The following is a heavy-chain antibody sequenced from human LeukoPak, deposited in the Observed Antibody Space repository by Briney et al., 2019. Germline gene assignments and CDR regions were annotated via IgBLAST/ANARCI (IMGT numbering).Heavy chain of an antibody. CDR1: GGSISGYY. CDR3: ARLITGTTTAFDI. J-gene: IGHJ3*02. V-gene: IGHV4-4*07. D-gene: IGHD1-7*01. Sequence: SETRSLTCSVSGGSISGYYWTWIRQPAGKGLEWIGRVYTSGSTHYNPSLKTRLTMSVDTSKNQFSLKLSSVTAADTAVYYCARLITGTTTAFDIWGQGTVVTVSS. CDR2: VYTSGST.